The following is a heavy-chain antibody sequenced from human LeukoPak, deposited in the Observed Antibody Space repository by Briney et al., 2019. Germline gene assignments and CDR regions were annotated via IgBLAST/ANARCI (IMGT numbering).Heavy chain of an antibody. V-gene: IGHV1-2*02. CDR1: GYTFTGYY. Sequence: GASVKVSCKASGYTFTGYYMHWVRQAPGQGLEWMGWINPNSGGTNYAQKFQGRVTMTRDTSISTAYMELSRLRSDDTAVYYCASLGRVRDGYVSDEFDFWGQGTLVTVSS. CDR2: INPNSGGT. D-gene: IGHD5-24*01. J-gene: IGHJ4*02. CDR3: ASLGRVRDGYVSDEFDF.